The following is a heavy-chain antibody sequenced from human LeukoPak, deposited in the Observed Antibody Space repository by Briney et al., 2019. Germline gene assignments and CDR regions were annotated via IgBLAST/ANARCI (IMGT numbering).Heavy chain of an antibody. CDR1: GFTFSSYA. D-gene: IGHD3-10*02. CDR2: ISGSGGST. Sequence: GGTLRLSCAASGFTFSSYAMSWVRQAPGKGLEWVSAISGSGGSTYYADSVKGRFTISRDNAKNSLYLQMNSLRAENTAVYYCAELGITMIGGVWGKGTTVTISS. CDR3: AELGITMIGGV. V-gene: IGHV3-23*01. J-gene: IGHJ6*04.